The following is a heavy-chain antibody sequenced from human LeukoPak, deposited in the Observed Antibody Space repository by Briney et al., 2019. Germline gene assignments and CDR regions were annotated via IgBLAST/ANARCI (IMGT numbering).Heavy chain of an antibody. CDR1: GFTFNIYS. D-gene: IGHD2-15*01. Sequence: PGGSLRLSCAASGFTFNIYSMNWVRQAPGKGLEWVSRITSSSHYIYYADSVKGRFTISRDNAKNSLYLDMSSLRADDTAVYYCVRAENSGSGGLDPWGQGTLVTVSS. J-gene: IGHJ5*02. CDR3: VRAENSGSGGLDP. CDR2: ITSSSHYI. V-gene: IGHV3-21*01.